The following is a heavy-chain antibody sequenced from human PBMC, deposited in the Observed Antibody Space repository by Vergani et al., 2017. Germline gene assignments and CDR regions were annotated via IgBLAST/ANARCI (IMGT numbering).Heavy chain of an antibody. D-gene: IGHD3-3*01. V-gene: IGHV1-18*01. CDR1: GYTFTSSG. CDR2: ISAYNGNT. J-gene: IGHJ6*02. CDR3: ARDGITIFGVVITTYYYYGMDV. Sequence: QVQLVQSGAEVKKPGASVKVSCKASGYTFTSSGISWVRQAPGQGLEWMGWISAYNGNTNYAQKLQGRVTMTTDTSTSTAYMELRSLRSDDTAVYYCARDGITIFGVVITTYYYYGMDVWGQGTTVTVSS.